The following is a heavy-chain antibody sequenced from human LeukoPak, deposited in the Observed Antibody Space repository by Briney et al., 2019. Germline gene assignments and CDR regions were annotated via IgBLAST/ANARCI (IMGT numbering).Heavy chain of an antibody. Sequence: SETLSLTCTVSGDSISSGDYYWSWIRQPSGKGLEWIGYIYYSGSTYYNLSLKSRVTISVDTSKNQFSLKLSSVTAADTAVYYCARVRVRGVMTRFDPWGQGTLVTVSS. V-gene: IGHV4-30-4*01. J-gene: IGHJ5*02. CDR2: IYYSGST. CDR1: GDSISSGDYY. D-gene: IGHD3-10*01. CDR3: ARVRVRGVMTRFDP.